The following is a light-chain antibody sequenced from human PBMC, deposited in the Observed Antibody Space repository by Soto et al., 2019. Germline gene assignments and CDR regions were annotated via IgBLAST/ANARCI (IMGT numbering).Light chain of an antibody. CDR3: QQANSFPIS. CDR1: QTISSF. CDR2: EAS. V-gene: IGKV1-5*01. Sequence: NQINPSPSPLSSSLGDKVTNNCRASQTISSFLAWYQHKPGEAPKLLIAEASRLESGVPSRFSGGGSGTEFTLTISNLQPEDFATYYCQQANSFPISFGQRARLEI. J-gene: IGKJ5*01.